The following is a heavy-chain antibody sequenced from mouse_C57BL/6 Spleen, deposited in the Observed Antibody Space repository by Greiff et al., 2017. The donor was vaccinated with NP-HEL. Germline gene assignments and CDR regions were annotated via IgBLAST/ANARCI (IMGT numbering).Heavy chain of an antibody. CDR3: ANYGSSYWYFDV. CDR2: IWGDGST. Sequence: VMLVESGPGLVAPSQSLSITCTFSGFSLTSYGVSWVRQPPGKGLEWLGVIWGDGSTNYHSALISRLSIRKDNSKSQVFLKLNSLQTDDTATYYCANYGSSYWYFDVWGTGTTVTVSS. V-gene: IGHV2-3*01. D-gene: IGHD1-1*01. J-gene: IGHJ1*03. CDR1: GFSLTSYG.